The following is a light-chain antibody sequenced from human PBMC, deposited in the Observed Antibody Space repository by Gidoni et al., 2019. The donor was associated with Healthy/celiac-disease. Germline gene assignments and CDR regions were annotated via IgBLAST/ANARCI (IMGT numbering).Light chain of an antibody. Sequence: IVMPQSPLSLPVTPGEPASISCRSSQSLLHSNGYNYLDWYLQKPGQSPQLLIYLGSNRASGVPDRFSGSGSGTDFTLKISRVEAEDVGVYYCMQALQTPPTFXXXTKVEIK. CDR1: QSLLHSNGYNY. CDR2: LGS. CDR3: MQALQTPPT. J-gene: IGKJ1*01. V-gene: IGKV2-28*01.